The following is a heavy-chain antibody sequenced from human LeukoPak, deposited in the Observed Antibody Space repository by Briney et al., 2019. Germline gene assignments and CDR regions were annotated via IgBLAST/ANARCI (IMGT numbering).Heavy chain of an antibody. V-gene: IGHV3-23*01. CDR3: AKGMGITPLYGMDV. J-gene: IGHJ6*02. CDR1: GFTFSSYA. Sequence: GGSLRLSCAASGFTFSSYAMSWVRQAPGKGLEWVSAISGSGGSTYYADSVKGRFTISRDNSKNTLYLQMNSLRAEDTAVYYCAKGMGITPLYGMDVWGQGTTVTVSS. D-gene: IGHD3-3*01. CDR2: ISGSGGST.